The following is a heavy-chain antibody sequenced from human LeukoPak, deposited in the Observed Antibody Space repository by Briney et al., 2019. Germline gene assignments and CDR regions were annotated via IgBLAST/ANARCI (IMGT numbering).Heavy chain of an antibody. V-gene: IGHV1-69*11. CDR1: GGTFSSYA. Sequence: ASVKVSCKASGGTFSSYAICWMRQAPRPGLELMGRIIPILGTANYAQKFQGRVTITTDESTSTAYMELSSLRSEDTAVYYCARADNPYYYYYMDVWGKGTTVTVSS. CDR3: ARADNPYYYYYMDV. D-gene: IGHD5-24*01. J-gene: IGHJ6*03. CDR2: IIPILGTA.